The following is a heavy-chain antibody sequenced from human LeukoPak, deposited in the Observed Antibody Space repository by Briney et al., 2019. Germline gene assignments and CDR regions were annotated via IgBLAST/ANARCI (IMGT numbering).Heavy chain of an antibody. V-gene: IGHV4-4*02. CDR1: GGSITSSHW. CDR2: IYHSGTT. CDR3: ARGISPGSGWFFDI. Sequence: PSGTLSLTCAGSGGSITSSHWWHWVRQPPGKGLEWIGEIYHSGTTNYNPSLKSRVAISVDKSKNQFSLKLNPVTAADTAVYYCARGISPGSGWFFDIWGQGTLVTVSS. D-gene: IGHD6-19*01. J-gene: IGHJ3*02.